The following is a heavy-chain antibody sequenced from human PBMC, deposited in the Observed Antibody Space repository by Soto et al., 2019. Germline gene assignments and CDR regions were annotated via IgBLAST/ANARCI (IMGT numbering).Heavy chain of an antibody. V-gene: IGHV4-34*01. CDR3: ARKGDTAMDFDY. CDR1: GGSFSGYY. J-gene: IGHJ4*02. CDR2: INHSGST. D-gene: IGHD5-18*01. Sequence: SETLSLTCADYGGSFSGYYWSWIRQPPGKGLEWIGEINHSGSTNYNPSLKSRVTISVDTSKNQFSLKLSSVTAADTAVYYCARKGDTAMDFDYWGQGTLVSVSS.